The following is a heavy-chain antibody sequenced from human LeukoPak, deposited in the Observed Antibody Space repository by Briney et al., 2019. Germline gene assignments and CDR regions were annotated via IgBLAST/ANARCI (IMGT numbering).Heavy chain of an antibody. V-gene: IGHV4-34*01. D-gene: IGHD2-15*01. CDR1: GGSFSGYY. CDR3: ARDGVVAATSNRNAFDI. J-gene: IGHJ3*02. Sequence: SETLSPTCAVYGGSFSGYYWSWIRQPPGKGLEWIGEINHSGSTNYNPSLKSRVTISVDTSKNQFSLKLSSVTAADTAVYYCARDGVVAATSNRNAFDIWGQGTMVTVSS. CDR2: INHSGST.